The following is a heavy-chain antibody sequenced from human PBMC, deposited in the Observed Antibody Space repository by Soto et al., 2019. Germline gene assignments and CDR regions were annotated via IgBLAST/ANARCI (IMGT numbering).Heavy chain of an antibody. V-gene: IGHV3-48*01. CDR1: GFSFSNYA. J-gene: IGHJ5*02. Sequence: GGSLRLSCAASGFSFSNYAMNWVRQAPGKGLEWVSAVSGGGGTIYYADSVKGRFTISRDNAKNSLYLQMNSLRAEDTAVYYCARHPERIAQIGWFDPWGQGTLVTVSS. CDR2: VSGGGGTI. D-gene: IGHD6-13*01. CDR3: ARHPERIAQIGWFDP.